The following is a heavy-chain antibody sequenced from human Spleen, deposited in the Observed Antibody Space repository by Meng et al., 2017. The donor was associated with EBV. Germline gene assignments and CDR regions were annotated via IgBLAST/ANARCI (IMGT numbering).Heavy chain of an antibody. CDR1: GFSRTSSGVG. D-gene: IGHD4-11*01. CDR2: IYWDDDK. J-gene: IGHJ4*02. Sequence: QNTLKESGPTLVKPTQTLTLTSNFSGFSRTSSGVGVGWIRQPPGKALEWLALIYWDDDKRYSPSLKSRLTITKDTSKNQVVLTMTYMDPVDTATYYCTHSPYYSNYADYWGQGTLVTVSS. V-gene: IGHV2-5*02. CDR3: THSPYYSNYADY.